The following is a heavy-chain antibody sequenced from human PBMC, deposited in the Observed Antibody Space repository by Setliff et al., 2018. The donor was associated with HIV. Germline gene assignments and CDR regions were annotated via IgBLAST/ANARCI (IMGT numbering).Heavy chain of an antibody. J-gene: IGHJ4*02. V-gene: IGHV4-34*01. CDR2: INHGGST. Sequence: SETLSLTCAVYGESFSGYYWSWIRQPPGTGLEWIGEINHGGSTNYNPSLKSRVTISVDTSKNQFSLKLSSVTAADTAVYYCATALGYCSGGSCCPYYFDYWGQGTLVTVSS. D-gene: IGHD2-15*01. CDR3: ATALGYCSGGSCCPYYFDY. CDR1: GESFSGYY.